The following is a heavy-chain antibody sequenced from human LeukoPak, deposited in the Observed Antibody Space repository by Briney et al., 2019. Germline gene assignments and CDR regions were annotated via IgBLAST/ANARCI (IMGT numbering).Heavy chain of an antibody. V-gene: IGHV3-30*03. CDR1: GFTFSSYG. Sequence: GGSLRLSCAASGFTFSSYGMHWVRQAPGKGLEWVAVISYDGSNKYYADSVKGRFTISRDNSKNTLYLQMNSLRAEDTAVYYCATSYGGNSDRSPYGFDYWGQGTLVTVSS. D-gene: IGHD4-23*01. J-gene: IGHJ4*02. CDR2: ISYDGSNK. CDR3: ATSYGGNSDRSPYGFDY.